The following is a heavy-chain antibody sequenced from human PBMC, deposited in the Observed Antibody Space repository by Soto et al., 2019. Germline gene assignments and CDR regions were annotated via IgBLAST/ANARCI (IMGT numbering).Heavy chain of an antibody. CDR1: GFTFSSYA. D-gene: IGHD3-16*02. CDR2: ISGSGGST. J-gene: IGHJ4*02. Sequence: GGSLRLSYSASGFTFSSYAMSWVRQAPGKGLEWVSAISGSGGSTYYADSVKGRFTISRDNSKNTLYLQMNSLRAEDTAVYYCAKVSMITFGGAIPYFDYWGQGTLVTVSS. CDR3: AKVSMITFGGAIPYFDY. V-gene: IGHV3-23*01.